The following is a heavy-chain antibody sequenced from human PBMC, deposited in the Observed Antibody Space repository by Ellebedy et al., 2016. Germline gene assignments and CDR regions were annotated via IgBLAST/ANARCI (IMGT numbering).Heavy chain of an antibody. J-gene: IGHJ4*02. D-gene: IGHD3-22*01. CDR1: GFTFSDYW. CDR3: TKEGPYYNSSGYRWYFDS. CDR2: IKGDGSDP. Sequence: GGSLRLXXAASGFTFSDYWMHWVRQAPGKGLVWVARIKGDGSDPSYADSVKGRFTISRDNSRNTLFLQMNSLRAEDTAVYYCTKEGPYYNSSGYRWYFDSWGQGALVTVSS. V-gene: IGHV3-74*01.